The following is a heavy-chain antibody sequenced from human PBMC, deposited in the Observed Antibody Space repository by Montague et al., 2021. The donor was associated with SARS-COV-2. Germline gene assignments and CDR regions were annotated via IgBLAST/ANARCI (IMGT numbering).Heavy chain of an antibody. V-gene: IGHV3-21*01. CDR2: ISSSSSYI. CDR1: GFTSSSYS. CDR3: ARDEGLAWGTYYDFWSGYLNYYYYGMDV. Sequence: SLRLSCAASGFTSSSYSMNWVRQAPGKGLEWVSSISSSSSYIYYADSVKGRFTISRDNAKNSLYLQMNSLRAEDTAVYYCARDEGLAWGTYYDFWSGYLNYYYYGMDVWGQGTTVTVSS. D-gene: IGHD3-3*01. J-gene: IGHJ6*02.